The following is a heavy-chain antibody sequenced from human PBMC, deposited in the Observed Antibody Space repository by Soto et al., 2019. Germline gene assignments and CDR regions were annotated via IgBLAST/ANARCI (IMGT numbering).Heavy chain of an antibody. D-gene: IGHD1-26*01. V-gene: IGHV1-3*01. J-gene: IGHJ6*02. CDR2: INSGNGNT. Sequence: ASVKVSCKASGYTFARYTMHWVRQAPGQRLEWMGWINSGNGNTKYSQKFQGRVTITRDTSASTAYMEVSSLNSEDTAVYYCARDLLVGATVGYNYYGMDIWGQGTTVTVSS. CDR3: ARDLLVGATVGYNYYGMDI. CDR1: GYTFARYT.